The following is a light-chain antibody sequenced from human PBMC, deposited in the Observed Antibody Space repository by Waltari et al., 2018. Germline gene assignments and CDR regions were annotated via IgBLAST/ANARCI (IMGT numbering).Light chain of an antibody. V-gene: IGKV1-39*01. J-gene: IGKJ1*01. CDR3: QQTYTSPRT. CDR2: AAS. CDR1: QTITKF. Sequence: DIQMTQSPSTLSASVGDRVTITCRASQTITKFLSWYQQKPGKAPKLLIYAASRLQSGVPSRFSGSGSGTDFALTISNLHPEDFATYFCQQTYTSPRTFGQGTKVEIK.